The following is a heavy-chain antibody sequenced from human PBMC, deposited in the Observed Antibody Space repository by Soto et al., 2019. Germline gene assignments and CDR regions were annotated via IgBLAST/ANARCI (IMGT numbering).Heavy chain of an antibody. D-gene: IGHD6-13*01. J-gene: IGHJ3*02. V-gene: IGHV3-7*05. CDR1: GFTLSAYW. CDR3: ARDVSPGSSSVYLDAFDI. CDR2: INRDGSKK. Sequence: EVQLEESGGDLVQPGGSLRLSCAASGFTLSAYWMTWVRQAPGKGLELVANINRDGSKKSYLDSVRGRFTISRDNVGNSLYLQMDSLRADDTALYYCARDVSPGSSSVYLDAFDIWGQGTMVTVSS.